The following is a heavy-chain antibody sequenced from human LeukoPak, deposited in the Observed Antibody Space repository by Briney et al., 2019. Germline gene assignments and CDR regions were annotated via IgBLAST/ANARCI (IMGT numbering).Heavy chain of an antibody. CDR2: INAGNGNT. J-gene: IGHJ4*02. Sequence: ASVKVSCKASGYTFTSYDINWVRQAPGQRLEWMGWINAGNGNTKYSQKFQGRVTITRDTSASTAYMELSSLRSEDTAVYYCARDVTGTLDYWGQGTLVTVSS. V-gene: IGHV1-3*01. CDR1: GYTFTSYD. CDR3: ARDVTGTLDY. D-gene: IGHD1-7*01.